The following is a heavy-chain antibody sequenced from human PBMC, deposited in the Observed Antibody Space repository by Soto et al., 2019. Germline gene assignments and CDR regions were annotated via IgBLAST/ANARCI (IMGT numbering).Heavy chain of an antibody. CDR3: AKDGPPPITGTTSFYFDY. D-gene: IGHD1-7*01. CDR2: ISYDGSNK. J-gene: IGHJ4*02. Sequence: QVQLVESGGGVVQPGRSLRLSCAASGFTFSSYGMHWVRQAPGKGLEWVAVISYDGSNKYYADSVKGRFTISRDNSKNALYLQMNSLRAEDTAVYYCAKDGPPPITGTTSFYFDYWGQGTLVTVSS. V-gene: IGHV3-30*18. CDR1: GFTFSSYG.